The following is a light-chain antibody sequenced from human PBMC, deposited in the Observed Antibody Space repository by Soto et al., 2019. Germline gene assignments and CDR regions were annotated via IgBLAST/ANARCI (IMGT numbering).Light chain of an antibody. J-gene: IGKJ4*01. CDR2: AAS. Sequence: DIQMTQSPSSLSASVGDRVTITCRASQSISSYLNWYQQKPGKAPQLLIYAASSLQSGVPSRFSGSGSGTDFTLTISSLQPEDFATYYCQQSYSTLGPFGGGTKVEIK. CDR3: QQSYSTLGP. CDR1: QSISSY. V-gene: IGKV1-39*01.